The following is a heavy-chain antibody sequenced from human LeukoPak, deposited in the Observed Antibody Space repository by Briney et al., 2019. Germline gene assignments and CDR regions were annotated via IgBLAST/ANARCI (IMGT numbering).Heavy chain of an antibody. D-gene: IGHD6-13*01. CDR1: GFTFDDYA. Sequence: GGSLRLSCAASGFTFDDYAMHWVRQAPGKGLKWVSLISWDGGSTYYADSVKGRFTISRDNSKNSLYLQMNSLRAEDTALYYCAKDMAAAGIAGYYYYYGMDVWGKGTTVTVSS. V-gene: IGHV3-43D*04. CDR3: AKDMAAAGIAGYYYYYGMDV. J-gene: IGHJ6*04. CDR2: ISWDGGST.